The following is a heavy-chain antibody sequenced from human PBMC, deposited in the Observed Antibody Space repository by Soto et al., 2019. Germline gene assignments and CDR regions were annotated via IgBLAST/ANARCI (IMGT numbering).Heavy chain of an antibody. CDR1: GYTFTGYY. Sequence: ASVKVFCKASGYTFTGYYMHWVRQAPGQGLEWMGWINPNSGGTNYAQKFQGRVTMTRDTSISTAYMELSRLRSDDTAVYYCARGGMATITAPVDYWGQGTLVTVSS. D-gene: IGHD5-12*01. J-gene: IGHJ4*02. CDR3: ARGGMATITAPVDY. CDR2: INPNSGGT. V-gene: IGHV1-2*02.